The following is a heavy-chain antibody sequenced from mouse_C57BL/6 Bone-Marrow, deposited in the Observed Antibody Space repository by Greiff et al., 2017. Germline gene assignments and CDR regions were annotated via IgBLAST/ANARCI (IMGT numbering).Heavy chain of an antibody. V-gene: IGHV1-18*01. Sequence: DVKLQESGPELVKPGASVKIPCKASGYTFTDYNMDWVKQSHGKSLEWIGDINPNNGGTIYNQKFKGKATLTVDKSSSTAYMELRSLTSEDTAVYYCATMVTTGYYFDYWGQGTTLTVSS. CDR1: GYTFTDYN. J-gene: IGHJ2*01. CDR3: ATMVTTGYYFDY. CDR2: INPNNGGT. D-gene: IGHD2-2*01.